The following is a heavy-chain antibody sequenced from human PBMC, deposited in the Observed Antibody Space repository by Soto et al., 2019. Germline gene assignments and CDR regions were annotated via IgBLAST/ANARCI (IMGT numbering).Heavy chain of an antibody. V-gene: IGHV1-18*01. Sequence: QVHLVQSGAEVKKPGASVKVSCKASGYTFTSYGITWVRQAPGQGLEWMGWISAHNGNTDYAQKLQGRVIVTRDTSTSTAYMERRSLRSDDTAVYYCARGRYGEYWGQGALVTVSS. CDR1: GYTFTSYG. D-gene: IGHD3-10*01. CDR2: ISAHNGNT. CDR3: ARGRYGEY. J-gene: IGHJ4*02.